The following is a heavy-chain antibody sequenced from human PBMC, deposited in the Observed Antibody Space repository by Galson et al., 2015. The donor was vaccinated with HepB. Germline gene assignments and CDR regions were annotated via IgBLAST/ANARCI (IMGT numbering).Heavy chain of an antibody. CDR1: GGSISSSSYY. CDR2: IYYSGST. V-gene: IGHV4-39*07. Sequence: SETLSLTCTVSGGSISSSSYYWGWIRQPPGKGLEWIGCIYYSGSTYYNPSLKSRVTISVDTSKNQFSLKLSSVTAADTAVYYCARDGGVVAAKFQHWGQGTLVTVPS. D-gene: IGHD2-15*01. J-gene: IGHJ1*01. CDR3: ARDGGVVAAKFQH.